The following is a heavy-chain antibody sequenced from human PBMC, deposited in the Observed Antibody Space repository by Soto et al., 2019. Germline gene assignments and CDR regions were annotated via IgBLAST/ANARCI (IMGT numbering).Heavy chain of an antibody. V-gene: IGHV6-1*01. D-gene: IGHD3-22*01. CDR3: ATDHYCYDSRGHPHFDY. CDR2: TYYRSKWYN. Sequence: SQTLSLTCAISRDSVSSNSAAWNWIRQSPSRGLEWLGRTYYRSKWYNDYAVSVKSRITINPDTSKNQFSLQLNSVTPEDTAVYYCATDHYCYDSRGHPHFDYWGQGTLVTVSS. CDR1: RDSVSSNSAA. J-gene: IGHJ4*02.